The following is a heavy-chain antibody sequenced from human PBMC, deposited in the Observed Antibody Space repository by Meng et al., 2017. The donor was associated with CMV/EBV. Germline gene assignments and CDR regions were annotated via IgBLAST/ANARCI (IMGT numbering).Heavy chain of an antibody. CDR1: GFTFSSYG. J-gene: IGHJ4*02. Sequence: GESLKISCAASGFTFSSYGMHWVRQAPGKGLEWVAFIRYDGSNKYYADSVKGRFTISRDNSKNTLYLQMNSLRAEDTAVYYCAKRKGGYGYGGFDYWGQGTLVTVSS. CDR2: IRYDGSNK. D-gene: IGHD5-18*01. V-gene: IGHV3-30*02. CDR3: AKRKGGYGYGGFDY.